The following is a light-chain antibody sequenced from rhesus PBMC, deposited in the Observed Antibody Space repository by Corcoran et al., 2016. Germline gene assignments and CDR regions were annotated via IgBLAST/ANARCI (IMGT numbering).Light chain of an antibody. CDR1: ETVSFFGINL. Sequence: DIVLTQSPASLAVSPGQRATITCRASETVSFFGINLIHWYQHKPGQPPKLLIYQASNKDTGVPARFRGSGSGTDFTRTINPVEADDAADYYCLQSKNSPYSFGQGTKVEIK. CDR3: LQSKNSPYS. J-gene: IGKJ2*01. CDR2: QAS. V-gene: IGKV7-13*02.